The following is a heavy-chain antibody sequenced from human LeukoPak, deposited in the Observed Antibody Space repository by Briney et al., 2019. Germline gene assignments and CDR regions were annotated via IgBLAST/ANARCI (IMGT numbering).Heavy chain of an antibody. J-gene: IGHJ3*02. CDR3: ARDWGDMNAFDI. D-gene: IGHD2-21*02. CDR1: GFTFSTYA. CDR2: LSYDVSSK. Sequence: GGSLRLSCAASGFTFSTYAMHWVRQAPGKGLEWVSVLSYDVSSKYYADSVKGRFTISRDNSKNTLYLQMNSLRAEDTAVYYCARDWGDMNAFDIWGQGTMVTVSS. V-gene: IGHV3-30-3*01.